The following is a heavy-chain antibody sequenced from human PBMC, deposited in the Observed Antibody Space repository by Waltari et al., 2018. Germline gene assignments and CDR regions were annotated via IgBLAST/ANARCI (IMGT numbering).Heavy chain of an antibody. J-gene: IGHJ4*02. Sequence: EVQLVESGGGLVKPGGSLRLSCAASGFTFSSYSMNWVRQAPGKGLEWVSSISSSSSYIYYADSVKGRFTISRDNAKNSLYLQMNSLRAEDMAVYYCATMVQGTDDYWGQGTLVTVSS. D-gene: IGHD3-10*01. CDR1: GFTFSSYS. V-gene: IGHV3-21*01. CDR2: ISSSSSYI. CDR3: ATMVQGTDDY.